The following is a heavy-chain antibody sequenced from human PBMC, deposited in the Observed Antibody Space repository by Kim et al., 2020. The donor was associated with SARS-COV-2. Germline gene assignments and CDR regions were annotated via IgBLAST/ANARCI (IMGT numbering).Heavy chain of an antibody. V-gene: IGHV2-5*02. CDR3: AHRLGGNWFDP. CDR2: IYWDEDK. Sequence: SGPTLVNPTQTLTLTCTFSGFSLSTSGVGVGWIRQPPGKAQEWLALIYWDEDKRYSPSLKSRLTITKDTSKNQVVLTMTNMDPVDTGTYYCAHRLGGNWFDPWGQGTLVTVSS. J-gene: IGHJ5*02. CDR1: GFSLSTSGVG.